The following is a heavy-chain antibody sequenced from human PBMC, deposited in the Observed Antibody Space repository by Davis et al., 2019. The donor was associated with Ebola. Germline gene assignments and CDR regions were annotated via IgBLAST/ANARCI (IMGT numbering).Heavy chain of an antibody. CDR1: GGSLSGNY. D-gene: IGHD2-2*01. CDR3: ERGPAVPAVMWYFHH. Sequence: MPSETLSLTCAVYGGSLSGNYWSWIRQPPGKGLEWIGEINHSVSTNYNPSLKSRVTISVDTSKYQFALKLSSVTAADTAVYYCERGPAVPAVMWYFHHWGQGTLVTVSS. J-gene: IGHJ1*01. CDR2: INHSVST. V-gene: IGHV4-34*01.